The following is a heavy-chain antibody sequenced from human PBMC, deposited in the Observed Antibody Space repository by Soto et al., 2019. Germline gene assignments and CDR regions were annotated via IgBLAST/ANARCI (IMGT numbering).Heavy chain of an antibody. D-gene: IGHD6-13*01. Sequence: QLQLQESGPGLVKPSETLSLSCTVSGGSISRSSYYWGWIRQPPGKGLEWIGSIYYSGSTYYIPSLKSRVTISVDTSKNQFSLKLSSVTAADTAVYYCAGGLAAAGLYYFDYWGQGTLVTVSS. CDR2: IYYSGST. CDR3: AGGLAAAGLYYFDY. CDR1: GGSISRSSYY. V-gene: IGHV4-39*01. J-gene: IGHJ4*02.